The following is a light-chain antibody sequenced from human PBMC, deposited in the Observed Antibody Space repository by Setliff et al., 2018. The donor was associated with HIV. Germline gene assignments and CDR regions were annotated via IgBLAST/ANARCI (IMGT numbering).Light chain of an antibody. CDR3: AAWDDSLNGYV. CDR1: SSNIGSNT. J-gene: IGLJ1*01. Sequence: VLTQPPSASGTPGQRVTISCSGSSSNIGSNTVNWYQQLPGTAPKLLIYSNYQRPSGVPDRFSGSKSGTSASLAISGLQSEDEADYYCAAWDDSLNGYVFGTGTKV. V-gene: IGLV1-44*01. CDR2: SNY.